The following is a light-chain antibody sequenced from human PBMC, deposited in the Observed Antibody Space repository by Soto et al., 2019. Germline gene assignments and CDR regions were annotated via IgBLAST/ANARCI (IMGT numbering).Light chain of an antibody. CDR2: HAS. CDR3: QQYNKWPLT. CDR1: QSVYST. Sequence: EIVMTQSPATLSVSPGERATLSCRASQSVYSTLASYQQKPGQAPSLLIYHASTRATGIPARFSGSGSGTEFTLTISSLQSEDFAVYYCQQYNKWPLTFGGGTKLEIK. J-gene: IGKJ4*01. V-gene: IGKV3-15*01.